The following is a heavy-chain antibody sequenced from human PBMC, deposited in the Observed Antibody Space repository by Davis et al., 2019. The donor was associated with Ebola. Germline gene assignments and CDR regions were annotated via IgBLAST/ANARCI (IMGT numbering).Heavy chain of an antibody. J-gene: IGHJ4*02. D-gene: IGHD3-22*01. Sequence: ASVKVSCKASGYTFTSYAMHWVRQAPGQRLEWMGWINAGNGNTKYSQKFQGRVTITRDTSASTAYMELSSLRSEDTAVYYCARSYDSSGFFDYWGQGTLVTVSS. V-gene: IGHV1-3*01. CDR2: INAGNGNT. CDR3: ARSYDSSGFFDY. CDR1: GYTFTSYA.